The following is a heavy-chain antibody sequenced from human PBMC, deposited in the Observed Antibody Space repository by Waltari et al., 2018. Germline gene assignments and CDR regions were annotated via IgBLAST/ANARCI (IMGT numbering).Heavy chain of an antibody. Sequence: EVQLVESGGGLVKPGGSLSLSCAASGFIFNIYDLNWVRQAPGKGLEWVSSISSSSTYIYYADSVKGRFTISRDNAKNSLYLQMNSLRAEDTAVYYCARVFYSSMGNFGMDVWGQGTTVTVSS. D-gene: IGHD6-13*01. CDR3: ARVFYSSMGNFGMDV. CDR2: ISSSSTYI. CDR1: GFIFNIYD. J-gene: IGHJ6*02. V-gene: IGHV3-21*01.